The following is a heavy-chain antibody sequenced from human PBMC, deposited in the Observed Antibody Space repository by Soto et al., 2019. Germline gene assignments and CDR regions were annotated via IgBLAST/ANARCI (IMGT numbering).Heavy chain of an antibody. CDR1: GYTLTELS. CDR3: ATFSSSWRYSSGWPPYRGGDY. CDR2: FDPEDGET. Sequence: GASVKVSCKVSGYTLTELSMHWVRQAPGKGLEWMGGFDPEDGETIYAQKFQGRVTMTEDTSTDTAYMELSSLRSEDTAVYYCATFSSSWRYSSGWPPYRGGDYWGQGTLVTVSS. J-gene: IGHJ4*02. D-gene: IGHD6-19*01. V-gene: IGHV1-24*01.